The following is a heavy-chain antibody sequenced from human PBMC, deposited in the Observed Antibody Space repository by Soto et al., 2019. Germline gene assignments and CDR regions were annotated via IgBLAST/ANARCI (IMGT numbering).Heavy chain of an antibody. Sequence: EVQLMESGGGLVQPGGSLRLSCAASGFSFSASWMAWVRQAPGKGLEWVADIKQDGSEKNYVDSVKGRATISRDNAKNSLYPQMNSLRAEDTAVYYCGRDPYFGAIDYWGLGTLVIVSS. J-gene: IGHJ4*02. D-gene: IGHD3-16*01. CDR2: IKQDGSEK. CDR1: GFSFSASW. CDR3: GRDPYFGAIDY. V-gene: IGHV3-7*01.